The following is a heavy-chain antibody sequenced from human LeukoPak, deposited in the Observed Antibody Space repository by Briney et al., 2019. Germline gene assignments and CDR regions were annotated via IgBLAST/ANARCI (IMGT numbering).Heavy chain of an antibody. CDR1: GFAFDTYG. CDR2: ISGSGYNT. D-gene: IGHD1-14*01. Sequence: GGALRLSCAASGFAFDTYGMTWARQAPGKGLEWVSSISGSGYNTYYADSVKGRFTISRDNSKNTLYLQMNSLRAEDTAIYYCATSTTSFDYWGQGTLVTVSS. CDR3: ATSTTSFDY. J-gene: IGHJ4*02. V-gene: IGHV3-23*01.